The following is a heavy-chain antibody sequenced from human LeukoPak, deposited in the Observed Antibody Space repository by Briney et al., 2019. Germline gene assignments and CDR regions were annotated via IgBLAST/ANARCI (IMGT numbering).Heavy chain of an antibody. J-gene: IGHJ4*02. CDR1: GGTFSSYA. CDR3: ASAPPSGEATGYYFDY. D-gene: IGHD1-26*01. Sequence: GASVKVSCKASGGTFSSYAISWVRQAPGQGLEWMGGIIPIFGTANYAQKFQGRVTITADESTSTAYMELSSLRAEDTAVYYCASAPPSGEATGYYFDYWGQGTLVTVSS. V-gene: IGHV1-69*01. CDR2: IIPIFGTA.